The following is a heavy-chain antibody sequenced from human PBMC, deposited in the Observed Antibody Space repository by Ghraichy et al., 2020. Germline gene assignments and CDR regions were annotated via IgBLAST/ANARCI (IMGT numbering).Heavy chain of an antibody. CDR2: IKSETSGGTI. V-gene: IGHV3-15*01. Sequence: GGSLRLSCAASGFAFSNAWMSWVRQAPGKGLEWVGRIKSETSGGTIEYAAPVQHRFTISRDDSKNTLYLQMNSLKTEDTAEYYCTTNLAYWGRGTLVNVSS. CDR1: GFAFSNAW. CDR3: TTNLAY. D-gene: IGHD1-14*01. J-gene: IGHJ4*02.